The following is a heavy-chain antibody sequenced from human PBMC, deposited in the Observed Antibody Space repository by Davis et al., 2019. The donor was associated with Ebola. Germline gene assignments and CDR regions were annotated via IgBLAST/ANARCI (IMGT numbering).Heavy chain of an antibody. J-gene: IGHJ5*02. Sequence: AASVKVSCKASGYTFTSYGISWVRQAPGQGLEWMGWISAYNGNTNYAQKLQGRVTMTTDTSTSTAYMELRSLRSDDTAAYYCATDIRSGWFDPWGQGTLVTVSS. CDR3: ATDIRSGWFDP. CDR1: GYTFTSYG. V-gene: IGHV1-18*01. CDR2: ISAYNGNT. D-gene: IGHD3-10*01.